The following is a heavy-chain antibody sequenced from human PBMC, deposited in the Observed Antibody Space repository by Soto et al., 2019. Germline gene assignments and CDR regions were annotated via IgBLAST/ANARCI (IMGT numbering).Heavy chain of an antibody. V-gene: IGHV3-74*01. J-gene: IGHJ5*02. D-gene: IGHD6-19*01. CDR1: GFIFHNYW. CDR3: AGQFLSNYIAVAVPFDP. Sequence: LRLSCAASGFIFHNYWMHWVRQAPGKGRVWVARINGDGTTTYVDYVKGRFTISRDNAKNMVYLQMNSLRAEDTSVYYCAGQFLSNYIAVAVPFDPWGQGTLVTVSS. CDR2: INGDGTT.